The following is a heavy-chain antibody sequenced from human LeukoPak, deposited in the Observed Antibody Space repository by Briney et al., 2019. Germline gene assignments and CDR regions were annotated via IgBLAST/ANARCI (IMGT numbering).Heavy chain of an antibody. CDR2: IYHSGST. D-gene: IGHD6-19*01. Sequence: PSETLSLTCTVSGGSISSGGYYWSWIRQPPGKGLEWIGYIYHSGSTYYNPSLKSRVTISVDTSKNQFSLKLSSVTAADTAVYYCARDTGLAVAGLNPYYFDYWGQGTLVTVSS. CDR1: GGSISSGGYY. J-gene: IGHJ4*02. CDR3: ARDTGLAVAGLNPYYFDY. V-gene: IGHV4-30-2*05.